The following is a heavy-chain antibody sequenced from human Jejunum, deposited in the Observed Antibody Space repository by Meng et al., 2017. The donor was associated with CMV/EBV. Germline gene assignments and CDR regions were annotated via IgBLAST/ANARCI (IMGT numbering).Heavy chain of an antibody. CDR2: INANNGHA. J-gene: IGHJ4*02. CDR1: GYTFSNFG. CDR3: ARDLCSGGTCYTGFDF. D-gene: IGHD2-15*01. Sequence: SGYTFSNFGFSWVRQAPGQGPEWMAWINANNGHANYAQKFQGRVTVTTDTSTSTAYMELRSLTSDDTAVYYCARDLCSGGTCYTGFDFWGQGTLVTVSS. V-gene: IGHV1-18*04.